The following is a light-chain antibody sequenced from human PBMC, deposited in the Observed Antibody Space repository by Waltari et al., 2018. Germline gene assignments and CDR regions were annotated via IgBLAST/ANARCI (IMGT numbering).Light chain of an antibody. J-gene: IGLJ2*01. Sequence: QSALTQPASVSGSPGQSITISCPGTRNDVGAYNYVYWYQQHQGKPPKLIIYDVTARPSGVSYRFTGSKSGDTASLTISGLQAEDEADYYCSSYTTTTTVIFGGGTKLTVL. CDR3: SSYTTTTTVI. CDR1: RNDVGAYNY. CDR2: DVT. V-gene: IGLV2-14*03.